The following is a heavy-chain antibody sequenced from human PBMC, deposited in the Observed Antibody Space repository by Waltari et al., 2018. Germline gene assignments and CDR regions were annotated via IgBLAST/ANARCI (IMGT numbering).Heavy chain of an antibody. J-gene: IGHJ3*02. D-gene: IGHD1-26*01. V-gene: IGHV4-59*08. CDR2: IYYSGST. Sequence: QVQLQESGPGLVQPSETLSLTGTVSGGSISSYYWSWIRQPPGKVLGWIGYIYYSGSTNYNPSLKSRVTISVDTSKNQFSLKLSSVTAADTAVYYCARRWVGATKDAFDIWGQGTMVTVSS. CDR3: ARRWVGATKDAFDI. CDR1: GGSISSYY.